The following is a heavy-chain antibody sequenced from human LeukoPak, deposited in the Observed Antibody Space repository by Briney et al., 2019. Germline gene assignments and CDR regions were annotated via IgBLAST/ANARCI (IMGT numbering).Heavy chain of an antibody. V-gene: IGHV3-15*07. J-gene: IGHJ4*02. CDR3: TTGIRGD. CDR1: GFTFSNAW. Sequence: PGGSLRLSCGASGFTFSNAWMSWVRQAPGKGLEWVGRIKSKTDGGTTDYAGPVKGRFTMSRDDSKSTLFLQMNSLKTEDTAVYYCTTGIRGDCGQGTLVTVSS. CDR2: IKSKTDGGTT.